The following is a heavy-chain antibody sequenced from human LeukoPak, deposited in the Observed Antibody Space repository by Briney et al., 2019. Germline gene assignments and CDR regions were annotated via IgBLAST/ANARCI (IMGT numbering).Heavy chain of an antibody. J-gene: IGHJ4*02. CDR2: ISGSGGT. CDR3: AKGSEDTAMVDFDY. D-gene: IGHD5-18*01. Sequence: GASLRLSCAASGFTFSSYAMSWVRQAPGKGLEWVSAISGSGGTYYADSVKGRFTISRDNSKNTLYLQMNSLRAEDTAVYYCAKGSEDTAMVDFDYWGQGTLVTVSS. CDR1: GFTFSSYA. V-gene: IGHV3-23*01.